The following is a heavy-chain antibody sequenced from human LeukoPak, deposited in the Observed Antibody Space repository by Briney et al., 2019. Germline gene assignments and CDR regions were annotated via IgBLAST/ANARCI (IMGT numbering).Heavy chain of an antibody. CDR1: GYTFTNYD. Sequence: GASVKVSCKASGYTFTNYDIMWVRQATGQGPAGMGWMNSNSGNTGYAPKFRGRVTMTRDTSINTAYMELHSLTSEDTAVYYCARGRGGTVVPGYLDYWGQGTLVTVSS. D-gene: IGHD4-23*01. V-gene: IGHV1-8*01. J-gene: IGHJ4*02. CDR2: MNSNSGNT. CDR3: ARGRGGTVVPGYLDY.